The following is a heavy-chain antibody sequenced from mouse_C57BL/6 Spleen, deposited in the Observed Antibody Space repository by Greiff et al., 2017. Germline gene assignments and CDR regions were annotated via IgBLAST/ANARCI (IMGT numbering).Heavy chain of an antibody. CDR2: FYPGSGSI. CDR3: ARHGSLCDGAWGAWFAY. V-gene: IGHV1-62-2*01. CDR1: GYTFTEYT. J-gene: IGHJ3*01. D-gene: IGHD2-3*01. Sequence: QVQLKQSGAELVKPGASVKLSCKASGYTFTEYTIHWVKQRPGQGLEWIGWFYPGSGSIKYNEKFKDKATLTADKSSSTAYMELSRVTSEDSAVYFCARHGSLCDGAWGAWFAYWGQGTLVTVSA.